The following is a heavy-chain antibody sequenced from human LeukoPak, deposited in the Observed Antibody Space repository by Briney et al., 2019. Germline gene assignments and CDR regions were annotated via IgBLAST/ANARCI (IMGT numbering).Heavy chain of an antibody. CDR1: GFTFSSYW. D-gene: IGHD3-9*01. J-gene: IGHJ4*02. Sequence: PGGSLRLSCAASGFTFSSYWMHWVRQAPGKGLVWVSRINSDGSSTSYADSVKGRFTISRDNAKNTLYLQMNSLRAEDTAVYYCARATIPETYYDILTGYYRSSALDYWGQGTLVTVSS. CDR3: ARATIPETYYDILTGYYRSSALDY. V-gene: IGHV3-74*01. CDR2: INSDGSST.